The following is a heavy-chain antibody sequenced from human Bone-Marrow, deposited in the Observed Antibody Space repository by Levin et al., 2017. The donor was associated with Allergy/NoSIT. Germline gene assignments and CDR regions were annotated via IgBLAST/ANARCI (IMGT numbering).Heavy chain of an antibody. J-gene: IGHJ3*02. Sequence: GGSLRLSCAASGFTFSSYGMHWVRQAPGKGLEWVAVIWYDGSNKYYADSVKGRFTISRDNSKNTLYLQMNSLRAEDTAVYYCARELQDIVVVPAAMDIGDAFDIWGQGTMVTVSS. CDR1: GFTFSSYG. D-gene: IGHD2-2*01. CDR3: ARELQDIVVVPAAMDIGDAFDI. CDR2: IWYDGSNK. V-gene: IGHV3-33*01.